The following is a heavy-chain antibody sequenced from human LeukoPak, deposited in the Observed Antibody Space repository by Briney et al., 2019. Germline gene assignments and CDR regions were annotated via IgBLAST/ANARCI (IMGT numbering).Heavy chain of an antibody. J-gene: IGHJ4*02. CDR2: ISGSGGST. V-gene: IGHV3-23*01. D-gene: IGHD1-26*01. Sequence: GGSLRLSCAASGFTFSSYVMSWVRQAPEKGLEWVSVISGSGGSTYYADSVKGRFTISRDNSRNTLYLQMNSLRAEDTAVYYCARRRGEPDYWGQGTLVTVSS. CDR3: ARRRGEPDY. CDR1: GFTFSSYV.